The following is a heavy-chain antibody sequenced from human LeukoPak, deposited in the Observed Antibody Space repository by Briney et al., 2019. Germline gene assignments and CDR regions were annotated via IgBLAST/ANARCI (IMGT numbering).Heavy chain of an antibody. Sequence: GGSLRLTCAASGFTFDDYAMRWVRQAPGKGLEWVSGISWNSGSIGYADSVKGRFTISRDNAKNSLYLQMNSLRAEDTALYYCAKASGSSMVRGVSLLNFDYWGQGTLVTVSS. V-gene: IGHV3-9*01. CDR3: AKASGSSMVRGVSLLNFDY. J-gene: IGHJ4*02. CDR2: ISWNSGSI. CDR1: GFTFDDYA. D-gene: IGHD3-10*01.